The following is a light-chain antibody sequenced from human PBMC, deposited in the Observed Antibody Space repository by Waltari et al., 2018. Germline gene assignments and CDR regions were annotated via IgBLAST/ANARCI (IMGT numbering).Light chain of an antibody. CDR3: CSYAGNYAWV. CDR1: SSDVGGYNF. CDR2: DVS. V-gene: IGLV2-11*01. J-gene: IGLJ3*02. Sequence: QSALTQPRSVSGSPGQSVTISCTGTSSDVGGYNFVSWYQQHPGKAPKLMIYDVSHGPSGVPDRFSGSKSGNTASLTISGLQAEDEADYYCCSYAGNYAWVFGGGTKLTVL.